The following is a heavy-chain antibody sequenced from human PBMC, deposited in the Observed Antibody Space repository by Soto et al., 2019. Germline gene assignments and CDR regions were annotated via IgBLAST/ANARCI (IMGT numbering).Heavy chain of an antibody. V-gene: IGHV4-4*02. D-gene: IGHD3-10*01. J-gene: IGHJ5*02. Sequence: SETLSLTCAVSSGSISSSNWWSWVRQPPGKGLEWIGEIYHSGSTNYNPSLKSRVTISVDKSKNQFSLKLSSVTAADTAVYYCARAGKVRGVISHNWFDPWGQGTLVTVSS. CDR2: IYHSGST. CDR3: ARAGKVRGVISHNWFDP. CDR1: SGSISSSNW.